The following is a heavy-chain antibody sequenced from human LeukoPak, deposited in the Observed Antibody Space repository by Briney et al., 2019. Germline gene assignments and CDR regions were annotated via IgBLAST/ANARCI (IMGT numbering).Heavy chain of an antibody. CDR3: TRAPRVTMIVVVPYYFDY. V-gene: IGHV3-49*04. Sequence: GGSLRLSCTASGFTFGDYAMSWVRQAPGKGLEWVGFIRSKAYGGTTEYAASVKGRFTISRDDSKSIAYLQMNSLKTEDTAVYYCTRAPRVTMIVVVPYYFDYSGQGTLVTVSS. D-gene: IGHD3-22*01. J-gene: IGHJ4*02. CDR1: GFTFGDYA. CDR2: IRSKAYGGTT.